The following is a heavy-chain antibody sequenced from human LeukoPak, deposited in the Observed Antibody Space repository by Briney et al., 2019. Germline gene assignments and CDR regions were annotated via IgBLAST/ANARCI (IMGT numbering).Heavy chain of an antibody. Sequence: GGSLRLSCAASGFTVSSNCMSWVRQAPGKGLEWVPVIYYSGSTYYADSVKGRFTISRDNSKNTLYLQMNSLRAEDTAVYYCARGLYYYDSSGYYYYWGQGTLVTVSS. V-gene: IGHV3-53*01. D-gene: IGHD3-22*01. CDR2: IYYSGST. CDR3: ARGLYYYDSSGYYYY. CDR1: GFTVSSNC. J-gene: IGHJ4*02.